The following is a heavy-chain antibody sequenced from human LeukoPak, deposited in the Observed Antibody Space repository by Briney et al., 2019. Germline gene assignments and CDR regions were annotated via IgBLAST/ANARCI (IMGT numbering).Heavy chain of an antibody. D-gene: IGHD3-10*01. Sequence: SETLSLTCAVYGGSFSGYYWSWIRQPPGKGLEWIGETNHSGSTNYNPSLKSRVTISVDTSKNQFSLKLSSVTAADTAVYYCARVAYCTNGACFYYGSGSYYPNYYYYMDVWGKGTTVTVSS. J-gene: IGHJ6*03. V-gene: IGHV4-34*01. CDR3: ARVAYCTNGACFYYGSGSYYPNYYYYMDV. CDR1: GGSFSGYY. CDR2: TNHSGST.